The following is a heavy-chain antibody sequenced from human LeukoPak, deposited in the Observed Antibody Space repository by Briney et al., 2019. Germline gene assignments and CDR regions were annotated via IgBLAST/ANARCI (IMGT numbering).Heavy chain of an antibody. Sequence: TLSLTCIVSGGSISSGGYYWSWIRQQPGKGLEWIGYIYYGGSTYYNPSLKSRVTTSVDTSKNQFSLKLSSVTAADTAVYYCARGYCSGSICYAPDYWGQGTLVTVSS. J-gene: IGHJ4*02. CDR2: IYYGGST. CDR1: GGSISSGGYY. CDR3: ARGYCSGSICYAPDY. V-gene: IGHV4-31*03. D-gene: IGHD2-15*01.